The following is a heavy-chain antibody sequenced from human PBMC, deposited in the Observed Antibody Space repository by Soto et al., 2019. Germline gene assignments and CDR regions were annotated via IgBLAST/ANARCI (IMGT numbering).Heavy chain of an antibody. D-gene: IGHD6-13*01. J-gene: IGHJ4*02. Sequence: ASVKVTCKASGYTFTSYGISWVRQAPGKGLEWMGWISAYNGNTNNAQKLQDRVTMTTDTYTSTAYMELRSLRSDDTAVYYCARVSPYAAAATGYWGQGTLVTVSS. CDR1: GYTFTSYG. V-gene: IGHV1-18*04. CDR2: ISAYNGNT. CDR3: ARVSPYAAAATGY.